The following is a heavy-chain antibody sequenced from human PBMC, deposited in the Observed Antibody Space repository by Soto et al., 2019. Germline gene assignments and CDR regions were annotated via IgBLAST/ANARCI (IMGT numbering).Heavy chain of an antibody. J-gene: IGHJ5*02. V-gene: IGHV1-3*01. Sequence: SVKVSCKASGYTFTSYAMHWVRQAPGQRLEWMGWINAGNGNTKYSQKFQGRVTITRDTSASTAYMELSSLRSEDTAVYYCARQGTAVAGMNWFDPWGQGTLVTVSS. CDR2: INAGNGNT. CDR3: ARQGTAVAGMNWFDP. D-gene: IGHD6-19*01. CDR1: GYTFTSYA.